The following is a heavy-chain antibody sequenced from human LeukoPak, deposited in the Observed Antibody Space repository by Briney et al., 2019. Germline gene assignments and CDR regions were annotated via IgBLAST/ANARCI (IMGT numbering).Heavy chain of an antibody. CDR1: GYTFTSYY. D-gene: IGHD5-18*01. CDR3: ARDRYTAMAPFDC. V-gene: IGHV1-2*02. Sequence: GASVKASCKASGYTFTSYYMHWVRQAPGQGLEWMGWINPNSGGTNYAQKFQGRVTMTRDTSISTAYMELSRLRSDDTAVYYCARDRYTAMAPFDCWGQGTLVTVSS. J-gene: IGHJ4*02. CDR2: INPNSGGT.